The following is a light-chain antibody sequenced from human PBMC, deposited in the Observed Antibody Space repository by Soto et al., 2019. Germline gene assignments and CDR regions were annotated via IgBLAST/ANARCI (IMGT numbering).Light chain of an antibody. CDR1: QSVSNK. V-gene: IGKV3D-15*01. CDR3: QQRSNWPPT. CDR2: DTS. Sequence: EIVLTQSPAPLSVSPGERVTLSCRASQSVSNKLAWYQQKPGQAPRLLISDTSTRATGIPARFSGSGSGTEFTLTVSSLQSEDFAVYYCQQRSNWPPTFGQGTRWIS. J-gene: IGKJ1*01.